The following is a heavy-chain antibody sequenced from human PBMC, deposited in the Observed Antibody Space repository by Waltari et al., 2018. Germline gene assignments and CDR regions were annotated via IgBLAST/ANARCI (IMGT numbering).Heavy chain of an antibody. CDR3: VRDGLGSGWTRVDV. CDR2: ISDGDKSI. J-gene: IGHJ6*02. D-gene: IGHD2-15*01. CDR1: GFSLSRYD. V-gene: IGHV3-48*03. Sequence: ELQLVESGGGLVQPGGSLRISCVASGFSLSRYDRNWVRQGQGKGLGWISYISDGDKSISYAESVKGRFTVSRDNAKNSLHLQMNNLRAEDTATYYCVRDGLGSGWTRVDVWGQGTTVTVSS.